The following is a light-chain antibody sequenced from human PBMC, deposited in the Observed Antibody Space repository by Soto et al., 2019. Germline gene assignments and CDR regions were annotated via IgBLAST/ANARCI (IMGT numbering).Light chain of an antibody. J-gene: IGKJ3*01. V-gene: IGKV3-20*01. CDR3: QQYGGSPQFT. CDR1: QSVASTY. CDR2: GAS. Sequence: EIVLTQSPGTLPLSPGESVTLSCSASQSVASTYLAWYQQKPGQAPRLLIYGASSRATGGPARISGSGSGTDFTLNISTLEPEDFGVYFCQQYGGSPQFTFGPGTRVEI.